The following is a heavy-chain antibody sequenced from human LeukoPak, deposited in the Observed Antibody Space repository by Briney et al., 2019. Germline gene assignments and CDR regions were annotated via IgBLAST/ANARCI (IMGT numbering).Heavy chain of an antibody. Sequence: PGGSLXLSCAASGFTFSSYSMNWVRQAPGKGLEXVSSISSSSSYIYYADSVKGRFTISRDNAQNSLYLQMNSLRAEDSSVYYCARPTTVTTISADAFDIWGQGTMVTVSS. J-gene: IGHJ3*02. V-gene: IGHV3-21*01. CDR1: GFTFSSYS. D-gene: IGHD4-17*01. CDR3: ARPTTVTTISADAFDI. CDR2: ISSSSSYI.